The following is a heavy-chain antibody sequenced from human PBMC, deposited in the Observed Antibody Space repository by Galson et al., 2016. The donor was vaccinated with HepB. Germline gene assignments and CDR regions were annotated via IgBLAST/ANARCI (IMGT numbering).Heavy chain of an antibody. CDR3: ARGPRWLPTYYYYYMDV. CDR2: INQDGSAK. D-gene: IGHD2-15*01. V-gene: IGHV3-7*05. J-gene: IGHJ6*03. Sequence: SLRLSCAGSGFTLSRYWMSWVRQAPGKGLEWVANINQDGSAKYHVDSVKGRFTISRDNAKNSLYLQMNSLRSEDTAVYYCARGPRWLPTYYYYYMDVWGKGTTVTVSS. CDR1: GFTLSRYW.